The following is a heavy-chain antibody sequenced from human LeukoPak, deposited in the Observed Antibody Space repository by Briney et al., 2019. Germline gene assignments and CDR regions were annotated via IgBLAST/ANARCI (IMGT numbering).Heavy chain of an antibody. V-gene: IGHV1-46*01. CDR3: ARDNSIADRGWWFDP. J-gene: IGHJ5*02. D-gene: IGHD4-23*01. CDR2: INPSGSST. CDR1: GYILTNHY. Sequence: ASVKVSCKAPGYILTNHYMHWVRQAPGQGLEWMGLINPSGSSTLYAEKFRGRIIMTRDMSTATDYMELSSLRSEDTAVYYCARDNSIADRGWWFDPWGQGTLVTVSS.